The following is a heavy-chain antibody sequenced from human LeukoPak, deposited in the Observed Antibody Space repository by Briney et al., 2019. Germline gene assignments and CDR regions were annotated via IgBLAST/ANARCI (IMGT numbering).Heavy chain of an antibody. Sequence: SETLSLTCTVSGGSISSSSNDWAWIRQPPGKGLEWIGSVHYSESTYYNPSLKSRVTISGDTSKNQFSLKLSSVTAADTAVYYCARGPMTRYSSGWYTDRNYWYFDLWGRGTLVTVSS. V-gene: IGHV4-39*07. CDR1: GGSISSSSND. D-gene: IGHD6-19*01. J-gene: IGHJ2*01. CDR2: VHYSEST. CDR3: ARGPMTRYSSGWYTDRNYWYFDL.